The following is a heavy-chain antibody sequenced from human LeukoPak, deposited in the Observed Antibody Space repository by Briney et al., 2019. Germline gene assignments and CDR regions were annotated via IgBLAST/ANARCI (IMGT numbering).Heavy chain of an antibody. CDR1: GFALSSCN. D-gene: IGHD4-17*01. J-gene: IGHJ4*02. V-gene: IGHV3-33*06. CDR2: IWYEGSYE. CDR3: AKDSIDYDDYNYFDS. Sequence: GESLKLSCVASGFALSSCNMHWVRQAPGKGLGWVALIWYEGSYEYYTDSVKGRFTISRDNSKNTLYLQMNSLRAEDTATYYCAKDSIDYDDYNYFDSWGQGSLVTVSS.